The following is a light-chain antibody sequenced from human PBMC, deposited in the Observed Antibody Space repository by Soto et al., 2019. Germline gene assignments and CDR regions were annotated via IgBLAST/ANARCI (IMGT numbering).Light chain of an antibody. J-gene: IGKJ4*01. V-gene: IGKV3-15*01. CDR1: QSVSSN. CDR3: QQYHNWPRHT. Sequence: EIVMTQSPATLSVSPGERATLSCRASQSVSSNLAWYQQKPGQAPRLLIYGASTRATGIPARFSGSGSGTEFTLTISSLQSEDFAVYYCQQYHNWPRHTCGGGPKVDIK. CDR2: GAS.